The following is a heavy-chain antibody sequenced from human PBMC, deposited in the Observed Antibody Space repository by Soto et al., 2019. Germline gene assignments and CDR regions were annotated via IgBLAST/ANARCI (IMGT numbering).Heavy chain of an antibody. CDR1: GGTFSSYA. CDR3: ARAVYSYGYNYYYGMDV. V-gene: IGHV1-69*12. CDR2: IIPIFGTA. J-gene: IGHJ6*02. Sequence: QVQLVQSGAEVKKPGSSVKVSCKASGGTFSSYAISWVRQAPGQGLEWMGGIIPIFGTANYAQKFQGRVTITADESTSTAYMELSSLRSEDTAVYYCARAVYSYGYNYYYGMDVWGQGTTVTVSS. D-gene: IGHD5-18*01.